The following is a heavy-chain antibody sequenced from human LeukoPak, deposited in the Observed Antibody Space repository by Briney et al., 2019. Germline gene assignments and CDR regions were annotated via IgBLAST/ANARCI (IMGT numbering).Heavy chain of an antibody. Sequence: SETLSLTCAVYGGSFSGYYWGWIRQPPGKGLEWIGSIYHSGSTYYNPSLKSRVTISVDTSKNQFSLKLSSVTAADTAVYYCAKPSGWFDWFDPWGQGTLVTVSS. J-gene: IGHJ5*02. CDR1: GGSFSGYY. CDR2: IYHSGST. CDR3: AKPSGWFDWFDP. D-gene: IGHD6-19*01. V-gene: IGHV4-38-2*01.